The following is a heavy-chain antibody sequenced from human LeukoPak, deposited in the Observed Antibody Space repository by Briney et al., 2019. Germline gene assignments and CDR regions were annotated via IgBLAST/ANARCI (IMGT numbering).Heavy chain of an antibody. V-gene: IGHV4-4*09. D-gene: IGHD4-11*01. CDR3: ARGTTAKGFDP. CDR2: IYTSGST. Sequence: KPSETLSLTCTVSGGSISSYYWSWIRQPPGKGLEWIGYIYTSGSTNYNPSLKSRVTISVDTSKNQFSLKLSSVTAADTAVYYCARGTTAKGFDPWGQGTLVTVSS. CDR1: GGSISSYY. J-gene: IGHJ5*02.